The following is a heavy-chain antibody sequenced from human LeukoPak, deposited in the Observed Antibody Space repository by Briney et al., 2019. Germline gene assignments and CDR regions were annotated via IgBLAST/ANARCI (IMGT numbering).Heavy chain of an antibody. CDR1: GFTFSSYA. D-gene: IGHD3-10*01. J-gene: IGHJ6*02. CDR2: ISGSGGST. CDR3: ATDVWFGESYYYCGMDV. Sequence: PGGSLRLSCAASGFTFSSYAMSWVRQAPGKGLEWVSAISGSGGSTYYADSVKGRFTISRDNSKNTLYLQMNSLRAEDTAVYYCATDVWFGESYYYCGMDVWGQGTTVTVSS. V-gene: IGHV3-23*01.